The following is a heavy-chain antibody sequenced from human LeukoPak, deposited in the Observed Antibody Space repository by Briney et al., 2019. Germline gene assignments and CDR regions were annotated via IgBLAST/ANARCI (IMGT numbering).Heavy chain of an antibody. CDR3: AGSSTEDTLDN. J-gene: IGHJ4*02. CDR2: IYKIGST. V-gene: IGHV3-53*01. CDR1: GFTVSTSH. D-gene: IGHD2-15*01. Sequence: GGSLRLSCVASGFTVSTSHMTWVRQAPGKGLELVSIIYKIGSTYYADSVKGRFTISRDSSKNTLNLLMNSLRAEDTDVYFFAGSSTEDTLDNWGQGTLLTVSS.